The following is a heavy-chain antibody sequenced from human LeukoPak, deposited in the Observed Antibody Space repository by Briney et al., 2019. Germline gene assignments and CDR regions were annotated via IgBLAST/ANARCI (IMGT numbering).Heavy chain of an antibody. Sequence: GGSLRLSCEASGFTFSSYAMSWVRQAPGKGLAWVSVISSSADSTYYADSVKGRFTISRDNSKNTLYLQMNNLRAEDTAVYYCAKPHEKYTYGGNLDYWGQGILVTVSS. CDR2: ISSSADST. CDR3: AKPHEKYTYGGNLDY. D-gene: IGHD4-23*01. CDR1: GFTFSSYA. J-gene: IGHJ4*02. V-gene: IGHV3-23*01.